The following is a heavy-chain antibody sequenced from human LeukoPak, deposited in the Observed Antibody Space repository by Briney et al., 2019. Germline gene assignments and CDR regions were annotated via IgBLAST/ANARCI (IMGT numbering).Heavy chain of an antibody. CDR1: GGSISSYY. Sequence: SETLSLTCTVSGGSISSYYWSWIRQPPGKGLEWIGYIYYSGSTYYNPSLKSRLTISLDTSKNQFSLKLSSVTAADTAVYYCARGPVRDYSNYWGQGTLVTVSS. D-gene: IGHD4-11*01. CDR3: ARGPVRDYSNY. CDR2: IYYSGST. V-gene: IGHV4-59*06. J-gene: IGHJ4*02.